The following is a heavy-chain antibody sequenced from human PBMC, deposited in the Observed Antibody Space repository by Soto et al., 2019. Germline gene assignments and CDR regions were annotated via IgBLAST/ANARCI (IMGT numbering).Heavy chain of an antibody. V-gene: IGHV4-34*01. CDR3: ASRYSGYDCPAY. J-gene: IGHJ4*02. CDR1: GGSFSGYY. CDR2: INHSGST. Sequence: SETLSLTCAVYGGSFSGYYWTWIRQPPGTGLEWIGEINHSGSTNYNPSLKSRVTISVDTSKNQFSLKLTSVTAADTAVYYCASRYSGYDCPAYWGQGTLVTVSS. D-gene: IGHD5-12*01.